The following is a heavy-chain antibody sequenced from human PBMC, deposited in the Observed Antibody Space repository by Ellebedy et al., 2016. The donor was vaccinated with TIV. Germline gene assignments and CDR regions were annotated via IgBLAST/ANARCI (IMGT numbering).Heavy chain of an antibody. J-gene: IGHJ4*02. V-gene: IGHV3-48*01. Sequence: GESLKISXAASGFTFSQYSMNWVRQAPGKGLEWVSYISSGSTILYYADSVKGRFTISRDNAKNLLYLQMNNLRAEDTAVYYCANEYSSSAGRDYWGQGTQVIVSS. CDR2: ISSGSTIL. D-gene: IGHD6-19*01. CDR1: GFTFSQYS. CDR3: ANEYSSSAGRDY.